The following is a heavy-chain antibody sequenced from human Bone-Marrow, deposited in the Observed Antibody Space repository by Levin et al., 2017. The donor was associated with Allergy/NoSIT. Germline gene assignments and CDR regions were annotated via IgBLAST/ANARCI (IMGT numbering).Heavy chain of an antibody. D-gene: IGHD3-10*01. V-gene: IGHV3-33*01. CDR2: IWHDGSKK. CDR1: GFSFTGYG. J-gene: IGHJ4*02. Sequence: GESLKISCVTSGFSFTGYGFHWFRQAPGKGLEWMGLIWHDGSKKVYADSVRGRFTISRDDSKNTLYLQMNSLRVEDTAMYYCATDGGNFDSGTSHFDDWGLGTLVTVSS. CDR3: ATDGGNFDSGTSHFDD.